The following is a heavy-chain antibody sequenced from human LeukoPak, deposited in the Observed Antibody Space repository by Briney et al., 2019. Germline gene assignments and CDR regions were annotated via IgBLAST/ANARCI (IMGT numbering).Heavy chain of an antibody. Sequence: PGGSLRLSCSFSGISFSSYSMHWVRQAPGKGLEYASAIGRNGDGAYYADSVKGRFTISRDNSKNTLYLQMSSLRVKDTAVYYCVNYVHSGVDYWGQGTLVTVSS. J-gene: IGHJ4*02. V-gene: IGHV3-64D*09. D-gene: IGHD1-26*01. CDR1: GISFSSYS. CDR2: IGRNGDGA. CDR3: VNYVHSGVDY.